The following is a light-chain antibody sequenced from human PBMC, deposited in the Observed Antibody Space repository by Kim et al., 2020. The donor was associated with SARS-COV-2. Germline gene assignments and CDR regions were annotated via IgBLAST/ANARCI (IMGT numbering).Light chain of an antibody. Sequence: EIVMTQSPATLSVSPGERATLSCRASQSVRSNLVWYQQKPGQPARLLIYGASASATASPASFCSSGSGTEFTLTTSSLQSEDFAVYYYQQYNNWPRTFGQGTKVDIK. CDR3: QQYNNWPRT. CDR1: QSVRSN. V-gene: IGKV3-15*01. J-gene: IGKJ1*01. CDR2: GAS.